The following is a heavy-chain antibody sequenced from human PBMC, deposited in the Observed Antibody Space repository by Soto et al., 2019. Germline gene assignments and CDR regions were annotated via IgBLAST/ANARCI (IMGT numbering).Heavy chain of an antibody. CDR3: ARDLDVKCTNGVCYLFHYYYGMDV. Sequence: GASVKVSCKASGYTFTSYAMNWVRQAPGQGLEWTGWINTNTGNPTYAQGFTGRFVFSLDTSVSTAYLQICSLKAEDTAVYYCARDLDVKCTNGVCYLFHYYYGMDVWGQGTTVTVSS. CDR1: GYTFTSYA. J-gene: IGHJ6*02. D-gene: IGHD2-8*01. CDR2: INTNTGNP. V-gene: IGHV7-4-1*01.